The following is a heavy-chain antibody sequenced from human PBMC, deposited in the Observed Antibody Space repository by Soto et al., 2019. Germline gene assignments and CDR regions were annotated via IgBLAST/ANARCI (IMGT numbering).Heavy chain of an antibody. J-gene: IGHJ6*03. V-gene: IGHV3-21*01. CDR2: ISSSSYI. Sequence: GGSLRLSCAASGFTFSSYSMNWVRQAPGKGLEWVSSISSSSYIYYADSVKGRFTISRDNAKNSLYLQMNSLRAEDTAVYYCASWGGCSGGSCVYYYYYYMDVWGKGTTVTVSS. CDR1: GFTFSSYS. D-gene: IGHD2-15*01. CDR3: ASWGGCSGGSCVYYYYYYMDV.